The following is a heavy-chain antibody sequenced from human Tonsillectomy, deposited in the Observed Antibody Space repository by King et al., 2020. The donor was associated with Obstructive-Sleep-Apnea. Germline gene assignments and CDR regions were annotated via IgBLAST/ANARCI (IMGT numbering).Heavy chain of an antibody. CDR3: ARLQTDSSGLVRDY. CDR2: IRGSSSAL. Sequence: VQLVESGGGLVQPGESLRLSCAASGFTFSSYNMNWVRQAPWKGLEWVSYIRGSSSALFYAYSVKGRFTISRDNAKNSLYLQMNSLRAEETAVYYCARLQTDSSGLVRDYWGQGTLVTVSS. CDR1: GFTFSSYN. V-gene: IGHV3-48*04. D-gene: IGHD6-19*01. J-gene: IGHJ4*02.